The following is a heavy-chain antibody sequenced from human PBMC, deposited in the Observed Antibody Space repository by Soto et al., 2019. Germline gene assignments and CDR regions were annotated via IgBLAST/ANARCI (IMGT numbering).Heavy chain of an antibody. D-gene: IGHD2-2*01. J-gene: IGHJ4*02. Sequence: EVQVLESGGGLVQRGGSLRLSCTASGFRFTNYAMNWVRQAPGKGLEWVSGISASGGSTFYADSVKGRFTISRDNFENTVYLQMNSLRVQDTALYKCATENDAVVSAGHFDYWGLGTLVTVTS. CDR2: ISASGGST. CDR3: ATENDAVVSAGHFDY. CDR1: GFRFTNYA. V-gene: IGHV3-23*01.